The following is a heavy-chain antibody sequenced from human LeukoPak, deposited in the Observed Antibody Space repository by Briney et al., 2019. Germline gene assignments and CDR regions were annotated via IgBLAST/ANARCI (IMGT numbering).Heavy chain of an antibody. V-gene: IGHV1-3*01. D-gene: IGHD1-26*01. CDR2: INAGNGNT. CDR1: GYTFTSCA. CDR3: ARDLDPMGSSKAWFDY. Sequence: ASVTVSCKASGYTFTSCAMHWVRQAPGQRLEWMGWINAGNGNTKYSQKFQGRVTITTDTSASTAYMELSSLRSEDTAVYYCARDLDPMGSSKAWFDYWGQGTLVTVSS. J-gene: IGHJ4*02.